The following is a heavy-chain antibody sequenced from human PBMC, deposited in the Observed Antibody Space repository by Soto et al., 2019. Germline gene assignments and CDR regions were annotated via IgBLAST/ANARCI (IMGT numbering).Heavy chain of an antibody. CDR1: GFTFSSYG. D-gene: IGHD3-10*01. CDR2: ISYDGSNK. J-gene: IGHJ3*02. V-gene: IGHV3-30*18. Sequence: GGSPRLSCAASGFTFSSYGMHWVRQAPGKGLEWVAVISYDGSNKYYADSVKGRFTISRDNSKNTLYLQMNSLRAEDTAVYYCAKGVVTMVRGVTDAFDIWGQGTMVTVSS. CDR3: AKGVVTMVRGVTDAFDI.